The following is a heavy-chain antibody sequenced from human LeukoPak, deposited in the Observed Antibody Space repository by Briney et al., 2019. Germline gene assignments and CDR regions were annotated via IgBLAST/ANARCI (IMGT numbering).Heavy chain of an antibody. D-gene: IGHD3-22*01. J-gene: IGHJ4*02. V-gene: IGHV4-34*01. CDR2: INHSGST. Sequence: SETLSLTCAVYGGSFSGYYWSWIRQPPGKGLEWIGEINHSGSTNYNPSLKSRVAISVDTSKNQFSLKLSSVTAADTAVYYCARASYYYDSSGYYYFDYWGQGTLVTVSS. CDR1: GGSFSGYY. CDR3: ARASYYYDSSGYYYFDY.